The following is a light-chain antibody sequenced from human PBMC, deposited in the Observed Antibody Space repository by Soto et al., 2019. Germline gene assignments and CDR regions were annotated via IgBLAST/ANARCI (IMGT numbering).Light chain of an antibody. CDR1: QGISNY. CDR3: QKYNSAPRLT. CDR2: AAS. V-gene: IGKV1-27*01. Sequence: DIQMTQSPSSLSASVGDRVTITCRASQGISNYLAWYQQKPGKVPKLLIYAASTLQSGVPSRFSGSGSGTDFTLTISSLQPEDVATYYCQKYNSAPRLTFGGGTRWIS. J-gene: IGKJ4*01.